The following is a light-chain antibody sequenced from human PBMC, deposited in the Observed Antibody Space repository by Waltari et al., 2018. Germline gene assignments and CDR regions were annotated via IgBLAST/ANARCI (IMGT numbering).Light chain of an antibody. CDR3: QEYDSLPIT. CDR2: KAS. CDR1: QYVKNN. Sequence: DIQMNQSPSTLPASVGDRVTITCRASQYVKNNLAWFQQKPGKAPKVLIHKASRLESGVPSRFSGSGFGTEFILSITSLQPDDFATYYCQEYDSLPITFGGGTKVEIK. V-gene: IGKV1-5*03. J-gene: IGKJ4*01.